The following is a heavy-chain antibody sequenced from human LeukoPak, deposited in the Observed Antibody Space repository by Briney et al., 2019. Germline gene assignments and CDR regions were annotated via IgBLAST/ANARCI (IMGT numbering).Heavy chain of an antibody. D-gene: IGHD3-22*01. J-gene: IGHJ3*02. Sequence: GGSLRLSCAASGFTFSSYAMTWVRQAPGKGLEWISAISGSAYSTSYADSVKGRFTISRDNSKNTLYLQMNSLRAEDTAIYYCARNTSGFKLGDAFEIWGQGKMVTVSS. CDR1: GFTFSSYA. CDR3: ARNTSGFKLGDAFEI. V-gene: IGHV3-23*01. CDR2: ISGSAYST.